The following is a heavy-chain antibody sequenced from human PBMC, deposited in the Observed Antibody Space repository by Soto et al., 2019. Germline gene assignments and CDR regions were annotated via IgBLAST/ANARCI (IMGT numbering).Heavy chain of an antibody. CDR1: GFTFSSYL. D-gene: IGHD5-12*01. V-gene: IGHV3-7*05. J-gene: IGHJ4*02. CDR3: ARDGDSGYDYFDY. CDR2: IKQDGSEK. Sequence: GGSLRLPCAASGFTFSSYLMHGVRQPPGKGLEWVANIKQDGSEKYYVDSVKGRFTISRDNAKNSLYLQMNSLRAEDTAVYYCARDGDSGYDYFDYWGQGTLVTVSS.